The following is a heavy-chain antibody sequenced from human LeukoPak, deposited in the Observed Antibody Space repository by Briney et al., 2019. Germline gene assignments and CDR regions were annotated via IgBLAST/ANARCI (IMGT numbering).Heavy chain of an antibody. CDR1: ESTFKNCA. Sequence: PGGSLRLSCVASESTFKNCAMSWVRQAPGKGLEWVSGINYSGGHKYYADSVKGRFTISRDSSKNTLSLQMNSLTTEDTAVYYCAKDDSMTLDHFDYWGQGALVTVSS. V-gene: IGHV3-23*01. D-gene: IGHD4-11*01. J-gene: IGHJ4*02. CDR2: INYSGGHK. CDR3: AKDDSMTLDHFDY.